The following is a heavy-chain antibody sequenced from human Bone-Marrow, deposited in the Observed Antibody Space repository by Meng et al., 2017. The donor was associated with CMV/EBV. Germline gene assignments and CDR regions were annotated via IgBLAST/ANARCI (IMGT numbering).Heavy chain of an antibody. CDR2: ISSSGSTI. CDR3: ARDFNTAHYYYYGMDV. D-gene: IGHD5-18*01. CDR1: GFTFSSYS. V-gene: IGHV3-48*01. Sequence: GESLKISCAASGFTFSSYSMNWVRQAPGKGLEWVSYISSSGSTIYYADSVKGRFTISRDNSKNTLYLQMNSLRAEDTAVYYCARDFNTAHYYYYGMDVWGQGTSVTVSS. J-gene: IGHJ6*02.